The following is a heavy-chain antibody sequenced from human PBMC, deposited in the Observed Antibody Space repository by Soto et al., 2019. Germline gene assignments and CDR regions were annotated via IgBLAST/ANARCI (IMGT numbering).Heavy chain of an antibody. J-gene: IGHJ4*02. CDR1: GFTFNNAW. V-gene: IGHV3-15*07. Sequence: EVRLVESGGGSVKPGGSLRLSCAASGFTFNNAWMNWVRQAPGKGLEWGGRIQSKADGGTTDYAAPVKGRFTISRDDSENTVYLQMNSLKTEDTAMYYCATRPLPHSDILTLFDYWGQGALVTVSS. D-gene: IGHD3-9*01. CDR3: ATRPLPHSDILTLFDY. CDR2: IQSKADGGTT.